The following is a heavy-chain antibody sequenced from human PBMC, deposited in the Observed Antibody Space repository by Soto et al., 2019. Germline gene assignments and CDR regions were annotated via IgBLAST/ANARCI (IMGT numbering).Heavy chain of an antibody. J-gene: IGHJ4*02. V-gene: IGHV4-30-2*01. CDR1: GGSISSGGYS. Sequence: QLQLQESGSGLVKPSQTLSLTCAVSGGSISSGGYSWSWIRQPPGKGLEWIGYIYHSGSTYYNPSLKSRVTISVDRSKNQFSLKLSSVTAADTAVYYCARVHPTGARVGFDYWGQGTLVTVSS. CDR2: IYHSGST. D-gene: IGHD4-17*01. CDR3: ARVHPTGARVGFDY.